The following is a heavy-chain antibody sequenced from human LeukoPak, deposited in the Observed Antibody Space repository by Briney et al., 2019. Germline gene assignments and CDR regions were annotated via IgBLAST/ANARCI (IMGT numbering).Heavy chain of an antibody. CDR3: TRKLDDSSGHDY. V-gene: IGHV3-23*01. CDR1: GFTSSSYA. J-gene: IGHJ4*02. D-gene: IGHD3-22*01. Sequence: PGGSLRLSCAASGFTSSSYAMSWVRQAPGKGLEWVSAISGSGGSTYYADSVKGRFTISRDNAKNTLYLQMNSLRAEDTAMYYCTRKLDDSSGHDYWGQGTLVTVSS. CDR2: ISGSGGST.